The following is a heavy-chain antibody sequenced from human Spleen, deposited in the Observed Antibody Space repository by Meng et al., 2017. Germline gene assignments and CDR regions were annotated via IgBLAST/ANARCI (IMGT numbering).Heavy chain of an antibody. J-gene: IGHJ4*02. CDR3: TRDYPHDYGDYYFDS. CDR2: ISGSG. Sequence: GESLKISCAASGFIFSSYAMSWVRQAPGKGLEWVSTISGSGYADSVKGRFTISRDNSKNTLYLQMNSLRNEDTAIYYCTRDYPHDYGDYYFDSWGQGTLVT. CDR1: GFIFSSYA. D-gene: IGHD4-17*01. V-gene: IGHV3-23*01.